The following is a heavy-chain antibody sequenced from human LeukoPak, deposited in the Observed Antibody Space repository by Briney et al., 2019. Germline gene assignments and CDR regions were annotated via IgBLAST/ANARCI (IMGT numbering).Heavy chain of an antibody. Sequence: SETLSLTXTVSGGSISSYYWSWIRQPPGKGLEWIGYIYYSGSTNYNPSLKSRVTISVDTSKNQFSLKLSSVTAADTAVYYCARDVTNSGYDSGDYWGQGTLVTVSS. V-gene: IGHV4-59*01. CDR2: IYYSGST. J-gene: IGHJ4*02. D-gene: IGHD5-12*01. CDR3: ARDVTNSGYDSGDY. CDR1: GGSISSYY.